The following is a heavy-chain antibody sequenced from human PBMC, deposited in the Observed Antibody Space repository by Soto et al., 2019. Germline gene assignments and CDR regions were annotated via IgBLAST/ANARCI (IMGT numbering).Heavy chain of an antibody. CDR3: ASTLQFCTSTRCYPWARFDY. D-gene: IGHD2-2*01. Sequence: EVQLVESGGGLVQPGGSLRLSCAASGFTFSDYALNWFRQAPGEGLEWISYISSSSSTIYFADSLKGRFTISRDNAKNALYLPMNCLRAEDTAVYYCASTLQFCTSTRCYPWARFDYWGQGTLVTVSS. CDR1: GFTFSDYA. J-gene: IGHJ4*02. V-gene: IGHV3-48*01. CDR2: ISSSSSTI.